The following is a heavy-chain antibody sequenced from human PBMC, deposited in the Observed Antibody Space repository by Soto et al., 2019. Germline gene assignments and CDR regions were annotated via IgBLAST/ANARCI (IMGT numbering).Heavy chain of an antibody. CDR1: GYTFTSYD. J-gene: IGHJ5*02. CDR3: ARGRYYYDSRWFDP. D-gene: IGHD3-22*01. V-gene: IGHV1-8*01. Sequence: QVQLVQSGAEVKKPGASVKVSCKASGYTFTSYDINWVRQATGQGREGMGCLNPNSGNTGDAQKFQGRVTMTRNTSISTAYMELSSLRSEDTAVYYCARGRYYYDSRWFDPWGQGTLVTVSS. CDR2: LNPNSGNT.